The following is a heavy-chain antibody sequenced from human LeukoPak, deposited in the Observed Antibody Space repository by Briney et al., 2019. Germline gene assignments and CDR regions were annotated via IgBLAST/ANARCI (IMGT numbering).Heavy chain of an antibody. CDR1: GGSISSYY. CDR2: ISNSGIT. D-gene: IGHD4-23*01. Sequence: PSETLSLTCTVSGGSISSYYRNWIRQPPGQGLEWIGYISNSGITKYNPSLKSRVTISLETSKNQFSLRLTSVTAADTAVYYCAKASVTTAVLFDSWGQGTQVAVSS. V-gene: IGHV4-59*01. CDR3: AKASVTTAVLFDS. J-gene: IGHJ4*02.